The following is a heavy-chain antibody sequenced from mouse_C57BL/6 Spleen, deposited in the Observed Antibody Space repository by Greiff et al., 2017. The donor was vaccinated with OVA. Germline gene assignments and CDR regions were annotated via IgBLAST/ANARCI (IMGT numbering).Heavy chain of an antibody. Sequence: VQVVESGPGLVQPSQSLSITCTVSGFSLTSYGVHWVRQSPGKGLEWLGVIWRGGSTDYNAAFMSRLSITKDNSKSQVFFKMNSLQADDTAIYYCAKNGLLQDYWYFDVWGTGTTVTVSS. CDR3: AKNGLLQDYWYFDV. J-gene: IGHJ1*03. CDR1: GFSLTSYG. V-gene: IGHV2-5*01. D-gene: IGHD6-1*01. CDR2: IWRGGST.